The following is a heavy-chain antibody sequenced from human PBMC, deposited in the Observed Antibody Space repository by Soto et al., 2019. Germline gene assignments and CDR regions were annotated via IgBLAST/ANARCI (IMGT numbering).Heavy chain of an antibody. J-gene: IGHJ6*02. CDR2: MNPNSGNT. CDR1: GYSYSSYV. CDR3: AKERAVVQPDTINYFGMDV. V-gene: IGHV1-8*01. D-gene: IGHD2-21*01. Sequence: KLSCKASGYSYSSYVGNWRRKANGKGLEWMGWMNPNSGNTGYAQKFQGRVTMTRNTSISTAYMELNSLRSEDTAVYYCAKERAVVQPDTINYFGMDVWGQGTTVTVSS.